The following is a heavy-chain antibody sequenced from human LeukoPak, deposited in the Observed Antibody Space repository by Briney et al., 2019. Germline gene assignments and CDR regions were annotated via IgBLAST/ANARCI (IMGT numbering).Heavy chain of an antibody. CDR2: IYSSGNI. CDR1: GDSMSSGNNY. D-gene: IGHD3-9*01. V-gene: IGHV4-61*02. Sequence: SESLSLTCTVSGDSMSSGNNYWSWLRQPAGKGLEWIGRIYSSGNINYNPSLKSRVTMSVDTSRNQLSLKLSSVTAADTAMYYCARDYDKAFDSWGQGTLVTVSS. CDR3: ARDYDKAFDS. J-gene: IGHJ4*02.